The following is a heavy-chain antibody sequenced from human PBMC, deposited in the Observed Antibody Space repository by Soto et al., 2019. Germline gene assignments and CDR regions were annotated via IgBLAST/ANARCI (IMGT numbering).Heavy chain of an antibody. CDR3: ARDRVESGYPEYFQY. CDR1: GFTFSSYS. J-gene: IGHJ1*01. V-gene: IGHV3-48*01. Sequence: PGGSLRLSCAASGFTFSSYSMNWVRQAPGKGLEWVSYISSSSSTIYYADSVKGRFTISRDNAKNSLYLQMNSLRAEDTAVYYCARDRVESGYPEYFQYWGQGTLVTVSS. CDR2: ISSSSSTI. D-gene: IGHD3-22*01.